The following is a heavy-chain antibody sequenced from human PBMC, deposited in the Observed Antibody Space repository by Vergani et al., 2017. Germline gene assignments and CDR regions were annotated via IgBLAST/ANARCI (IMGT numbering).Heavy chain of an antibody. D-gene: IGHD4-17*01. CDR1: GFSLDTGGVG. V-gene: IGHV2-5*01. J-gene: IGHJ5*02. Sequence: QITLKESGPTLIKPTQNLTLTCTFSGFSLDTGGVGVGWIRQPPGKGLEWVALIYWNDDKRYSSSLKPRLIHTKDTSKNQVVLTLTNVLPADTATYYCVRLSQHFGDCVGDSRFDPWRNGTLVTVSS. CDR2: IYWNDDK. CDR3: VRLSQHFGDCVGDSRFDP.